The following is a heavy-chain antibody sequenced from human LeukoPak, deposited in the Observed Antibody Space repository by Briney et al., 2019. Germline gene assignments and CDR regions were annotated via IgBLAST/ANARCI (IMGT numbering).Heavy chain of an antibody. CDR3: AKIVYGSGNCFDY. CDR1: GGSISSSSYY. J-gene: IGHJ4*02. D-gene: IGHD3-10*01. Sequence: KASETLSLTCTVSGGSISSSSYYWGWIRQPPGKGPEYIGSIYYNGGTSYNPSLKSRVTISVDESKNQFSLQLNSVTAADTAVYYCAKIVYGSGNCFDYWGQGTLVTVSS. V-gene: IGHV4-39*07. CDR2: IYYNGGT.